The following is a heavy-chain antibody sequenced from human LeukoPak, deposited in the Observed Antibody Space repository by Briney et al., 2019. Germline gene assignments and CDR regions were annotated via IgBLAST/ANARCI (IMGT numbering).Heavy chain of an antibody. V-gene: IGHV3-7*01. CDR2: VRQDGGEG. J-gene: IGHJ6*04. D-gene: IGHD3-10*02. Sequence: GGSLRLSCAASGFTFNTYWMTWVRQAPGRGLEWVANVRQDGGEGRYVDSVKGRFTVSRDNAENSLYLQLNSLRIEDTAVYYCVTRLCSISACRASSYLSFDVWGKGTTVTVSS. CDR1: GFTFNTYW. CDR3: VTRLCSISACRASSYLSFDV.